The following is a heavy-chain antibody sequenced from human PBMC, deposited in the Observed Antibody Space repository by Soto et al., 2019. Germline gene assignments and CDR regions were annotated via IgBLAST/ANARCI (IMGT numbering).Heavy chain of an antibody. CDR1: GYTFTSYG. CDR3: ARGIWAAVAGTNYYYYGMDV. J-gene: IGHJ6*02. Sequence: QVQLVQSGAEVKKPGASVKVSCKASGYTFTSYGISWVQQAPGQGLEWMGWISAYNGNTNYAQKLQGRVTMTTDTSTSTAYMELRSLRSDDTAVYYCARGIWAAVAGTNYYYYGMDVWGQGTTVTVSS. D-gene: IGHD6-19*01. CDR2: ISAYNGNT. V-gene: IGHV1-18*01.